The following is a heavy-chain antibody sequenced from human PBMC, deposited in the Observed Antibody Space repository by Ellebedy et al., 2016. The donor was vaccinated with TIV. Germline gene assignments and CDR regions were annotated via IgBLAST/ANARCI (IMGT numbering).Heavy chain of an antibody. Sequence: GESLKISCAASGFTFSSYSMNWVRQAPGKGLEWVSSISSSSSYIYYEDSVKGRFTISRDNAKNSLYLQMNSLRAEDTAGYYCARQSQKMTTIPGDLGYWGQGTLVTVSS. D-gene: IGHD5-24*01. CDR1: GFTFSSYS. CDR3: ARQSQKMTTIPGDLGY. J-gene: IGHJ4*02. V-gene: IGHV3-21*01. CDR2: ISSSSSYI.